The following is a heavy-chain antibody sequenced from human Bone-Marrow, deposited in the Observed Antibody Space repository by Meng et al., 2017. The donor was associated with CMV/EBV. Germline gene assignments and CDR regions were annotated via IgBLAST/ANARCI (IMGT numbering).Heavy chain of an antibody. CDR2: IYYSGST. CDR3: ARERRYSHDY. V-gene: IGHV4-30-4*08. CDR1: GGSISSGDYY. J-gene: IGHJ4*02. Sequence: SETLSLTCTVSGGSISSGDYYWSWIRQPPGKGLEWIGYIYYSGSTYYNPSLKSRVTISVDTSKTQFSLKLSSVTAADTAVYYCARERRYSHDYWGEGTLVTVSS. D-gene: IGHD5-18*01.